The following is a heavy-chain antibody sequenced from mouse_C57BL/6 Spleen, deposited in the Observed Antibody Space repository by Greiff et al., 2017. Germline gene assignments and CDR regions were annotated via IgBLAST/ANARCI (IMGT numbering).Heavy chain of an antibody. CDR1: GFTFSDYG. D-gene: IGHD3-3*01. CDR2: ISNLAYSI. CDR3: AREDTYAMDY. V-gene: IGHV5-15*01. J-gene: IGHJ4*01. Sequence: EVKLVESGGGLVQPGGSLKLSCAASGFTFSDYGMAWVRQAPRTGPEWVAFISNLAYSIYYADTVTGRFTISRENAKNTLYLEMSSLRSEDTAMYYCAREDTYAMDYWGQGTSVTVSS.